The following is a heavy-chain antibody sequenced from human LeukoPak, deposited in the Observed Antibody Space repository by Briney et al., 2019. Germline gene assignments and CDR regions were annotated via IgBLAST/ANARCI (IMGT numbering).Heavy chain of an antibody. CDR2: IRDSGGDT. CDR1: GFTFNNYV. CDR3: ARGGGLDV. J-gene: IGHJ6*02. D-gene: IGHD3-16*01. V-gene: IGHV3-23*01. Sequence: GGSLRLSCVGSGFTFNNYVMSWVRQAPGKGLEWVLSIRDSGGDTYSADSVKGRFTISRDNAKNSLCLQMSNLRAEDTAVYFCARGGGLDVWGQGATVTVSS.